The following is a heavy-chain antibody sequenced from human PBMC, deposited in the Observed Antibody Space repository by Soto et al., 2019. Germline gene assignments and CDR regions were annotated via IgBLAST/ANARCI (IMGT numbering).Heavy chain of an antibody. J-gene: IGHJ4*02. CDR1: GFTFIDAW. Sequence: WGSLRLSCAASGFTFIDAWLILFRQAPVKGLEWASYISSSSSYTNYADSVKGRFTISRDNAKNSLYLQMNSLRAEDTAVYYCARARASGGFDYWGQGTLVTVSS. D-gene: IGHD3-10*01. CDR3: ARARASGGFDY. V-gene: IGHV3-11*06. CDR2: ISSSSSYT.